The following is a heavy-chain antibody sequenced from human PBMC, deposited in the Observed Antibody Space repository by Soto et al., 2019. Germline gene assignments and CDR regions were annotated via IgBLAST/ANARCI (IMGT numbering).Heavy chain of an antibody. CDR2: VIPILGMA. J-gene: IGHJ4*02. V-gene: IGHV1-69*02. D-gene: IGHD3-10*01. Sequence: QVQLVQSGAEVKKPGSSVKVSCTASEGTFNSYTISWVRQAPGQGLEWMGRVIPILGMADFAQRFQGRVMITADKSTSTAYMMLSSLRSDDTAISYCATNYGSGSTHFDYWGQGTQVTVSS. CDR3: ATNYGSGSTHFDY. CDR1: EGTFNSYT.